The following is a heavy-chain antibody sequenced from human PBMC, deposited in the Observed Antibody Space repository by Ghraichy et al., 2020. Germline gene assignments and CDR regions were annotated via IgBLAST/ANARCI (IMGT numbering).Heavy chain of an antibody. CDR1: GFIFTDFW. D-gene: IGHD6-19*01. Sequence: GGSLRLSCAASGFIFTDFWMSWVRQAPGKGLEWVANIKQDGSEKYYVDSVKGRFTISRDNAKNSLYLQMNSLRGEDTAVYYCARGSGWPSFDYWGQGTLVTVSS. CDR2: IKQDGSEK. J-gene: IGHJ4*02. CDR3: ARGSGWPSFDY. V-gene: IGHV3-7*04.